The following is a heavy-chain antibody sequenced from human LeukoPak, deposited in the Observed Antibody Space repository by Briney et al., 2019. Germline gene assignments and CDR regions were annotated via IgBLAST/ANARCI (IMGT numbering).Heavy chain of an antibody. J-gene: IGHJ5*02. CDR1: GFTFSSYA. CDR3: AKDYVPDSVEVGAATELVP. D-gene: IGHD2-15*01. V-gene: IGHV3-23*01. Sequence: GGSLRLSCAASGFTFSSYAMSWVRQAPGKGLEWFSVISGSGGSTYYADSVKGRFTISRDNSKNTLYLQMNSLRAEDTAVYYCAKDYVPDSVEVGAATELVPWGQGTRVTVSS. CDR2: ISGSGGST.